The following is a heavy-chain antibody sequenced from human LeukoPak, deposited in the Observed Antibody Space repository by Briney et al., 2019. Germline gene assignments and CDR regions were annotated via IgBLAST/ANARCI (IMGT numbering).Heavy chain of an antibody. J-gene: IGHJ3*02. CDR2: IYYSGST. V-gene: IGHV4-59*01. CDR1: GGSISSYY. D-gene: IGHD3-22*01. Sequence: SETLSLTCTVSGGSISSYYWSWIRQPPGKGLEWTGYIYYSGSTNYNPSLKSRVTISVDTSKNQFSLKLSSVTAADTAVYYCARDSYYYDSSGYVAFDIWGQGTMVTVSS. CDR3: ARDSYYYDSSGYVAFDI.